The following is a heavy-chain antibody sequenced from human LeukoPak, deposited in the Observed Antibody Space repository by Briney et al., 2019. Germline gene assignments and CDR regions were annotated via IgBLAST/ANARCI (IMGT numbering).Heavy chain of an antibody. CDR1: GFTFSSYW. J-gene: IGHJ4*02. Sequence: GGSLRLSCAASGFTFSSYWMSWVRQAPGKGLEWVANINQDGRENYYVDSVKGRFTISRDNAKNSLYLQMNSLRAEDTAVYYCARAGQVGAVDYWGQGTLVTVSS. CDR3: ARAGQVGAVDY. CDR2: INQDGREN. V-gene: IGHV3-7*01. D-gene: IGHD1-26*01.